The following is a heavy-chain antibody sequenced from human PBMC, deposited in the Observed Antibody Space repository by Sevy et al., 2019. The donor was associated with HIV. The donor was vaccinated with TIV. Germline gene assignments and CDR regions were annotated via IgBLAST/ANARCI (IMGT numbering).Heavy chain of an antibody. V-gene: IGHV3-23*01. CDR1: GFTFNNYA. J-gene: IGHJ4*02. Sequence: GSLRLSCAASGFTFNNYAMTWVRQAPGKGLEWVSAVSGGGDTTYYADSVKGRCTISRDNSKNTLYLQMNSLRAEDTAVYYCAKGGSTSGYYLNYFAYWGQGTLVTVSS. CDR3: AKGGSTSGYYLNYFAY. D-gene: IGHD3-22*01. CDR2: VSGGGDTT.